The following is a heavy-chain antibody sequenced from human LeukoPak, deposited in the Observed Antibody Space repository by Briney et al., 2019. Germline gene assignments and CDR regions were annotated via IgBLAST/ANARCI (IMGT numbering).Heavy chain of an antibody. CDR3: ARFRGSSNFDY. Sequence: ASVKVSCKASGYTFTSYGISWVRQAPGQGLEWMGWISAYNGNTNYAQKLQGRVTMTRDTSISTVYMELNRLRSDDTAVYYCARFRGSSNFDYWGQGTLVTVSS. CDR1: GYTFTSYG. J-gene: IGHJ4*02. CDR2: ISAYNGNT. D-gene: IGHD2-2*01. V-gene: IGHV1-18*01.